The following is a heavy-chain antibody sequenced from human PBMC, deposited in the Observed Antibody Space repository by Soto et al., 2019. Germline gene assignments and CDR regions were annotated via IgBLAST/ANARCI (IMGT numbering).Heavy chain of an antibody. D-gene: IGHD6-19*01. CDR2: ISRDGSFK. CDR1: GFTFSTYA. Sequence: QVQVVESGGGVVQPGRSLRLSCAASGFTFSTYAMHWVRQAPGKGLEWLAVISRDGSFKYYADSVKGRFTISRDNSKNTVFLQMNSLRAEDTAVFYCARDVASSGWQFYFDYWGQGTLVTVSS. V-gene: IGHV3-30-3*01. J-gene: IGHJ4*02. CDR3: ARDVASSGWQFYFDY.